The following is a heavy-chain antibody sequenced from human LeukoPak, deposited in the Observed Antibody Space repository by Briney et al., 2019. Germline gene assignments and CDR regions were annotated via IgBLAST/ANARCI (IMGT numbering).Heavy chain of an antibody. D-gene: IGHD2-8*01. Sequence: GESLKISCKGSGYSFTSYWIGWVRQMPGEGLECMGIIYPGDSETRYSPSFQGQVTMSADKSISTAYLQWSSLKASDTAIYYCARRGVAFDIWGQGTMVTVSS. J-gene: IGHJ3*02. CDR3: ARRGVAFDI. CDR2: IYPGDSET. CDR1: GYSFTSYW. V-gene: IGHV5-51*01.